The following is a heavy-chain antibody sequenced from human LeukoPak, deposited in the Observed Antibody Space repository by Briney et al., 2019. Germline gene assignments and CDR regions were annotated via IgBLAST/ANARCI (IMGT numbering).Heavy chain of an antibody. CDR1: GFTFSSDS. V-gene: IGHV3-21*01. CDR3: ARDGDAFDI. Sequence: GGSLRLSSAPSGFTFSSDSMNWVRQAPGTGLGWFSSISSSSSYIYFADSVKGRITISRDNAKHSLYRQMNSVRAEDTAVYYCARDGDAFDIWGQGTMVTVSS. CDR2: ISSSSSYI. J-gene: IGHJ3*02.